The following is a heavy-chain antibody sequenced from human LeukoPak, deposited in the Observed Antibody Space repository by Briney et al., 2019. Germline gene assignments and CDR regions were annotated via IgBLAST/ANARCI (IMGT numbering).Heavy chain of an antibody. Sequence: GGSLRLSCAASGFTFSNYGMHWVRQAPGKGLEWVALIRYDGSNKYYADSVKGRFTISRDNSKNTLYLQMNSLRAEDTAVYYCAKDWSPQQQLVNAFDYWGQGTLVTVSS. CDR2: IRYDGSNK. CDR3: AKDWSPQQQLVNAFDY. CDR1: GFTFSNYG. J-gene: IGHJ4*02. V-gene: IGHV3-30*02. D-gene: IGHD6-13*01.